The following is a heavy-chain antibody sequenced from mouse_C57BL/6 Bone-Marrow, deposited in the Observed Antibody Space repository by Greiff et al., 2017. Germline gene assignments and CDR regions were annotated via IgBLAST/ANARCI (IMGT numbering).Heavy chain of an antibody. V-gene: IGHV1-19*01. CDR2: SNPYNGGT. Sequence: VQLQQSGPVLVKPGASVKMSCKASGYTFTDYYMNWVKQSHGKSLEWIGVSNPYNGGTSYNQKFKGKATLTVDKSSSTAYMELNSLTSEDSAVYYCARELRFFYYAMDYWGQGTSVTVSS. CDR3: ARELRFFYYAMDY. J-gene: IGHJ4*01. D-gene: IGHD1-1*01. CDR1: GYTFTDYY.